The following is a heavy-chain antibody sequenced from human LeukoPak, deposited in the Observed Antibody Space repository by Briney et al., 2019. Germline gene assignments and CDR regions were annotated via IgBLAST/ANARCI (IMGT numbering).Heavy chain of an antibody. Sequence: GGSLRLSCAASGFTFSSYWMSWVRQAPGKGLEWVANVKQDGSEKYYVDSVKGRFTISRDNAKNSLYLQMNSLRAEDTAVYYCARSTAMVISHYYYMDVWGKGTTVTISS. J-gene: IGHJ6*03. D-gene: IGHD5-18*01. CDR2: VKQDGSEK. V-gene: IGHV3-7*01. CDR3: ARSTAMVISHYYYMDV. CDR1: GFTFSSYW.